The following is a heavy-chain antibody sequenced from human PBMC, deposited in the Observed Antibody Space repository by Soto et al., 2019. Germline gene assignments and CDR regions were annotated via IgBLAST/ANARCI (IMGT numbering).Heavy chain of an antibody. CDR1: GYSFRTYG. J-gene: IGHJ6*02. Sequence: ASVKVSCQTSGYSFRTYGLSWVRQAPGQGLEWMGWISAYNGNTDYAQKFQGRVTITADESTSTAYMELSSLRSEDTAVYYCARVVLGGMDVWGQGTTVTVSS. CDR2: ISAYNGNT. CDR3: ARVVLGGMDV. D-gene: IGHD3-3*02. V-gene: IGHV1-18*01.